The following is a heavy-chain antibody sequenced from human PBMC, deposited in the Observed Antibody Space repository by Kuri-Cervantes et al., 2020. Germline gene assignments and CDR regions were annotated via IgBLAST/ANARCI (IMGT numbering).Heavy chain of an antibody. CDR1: GGSISSGGYY. Sequence: SETLSLTCTVSGGSISSGGYYWSWLRQHPGKGLESIGYIYYSGSTYSNPSLKSPVTISVDTSKNQFSRKRSSVTAADTSVYYCARAGIVVVTTPIYYLAYWGQGTMVPVSS. J-gene: IGHJ4*02. CDR2: IYYSGST. CDR3: ARAGIVVVTTPIYYLAY. D-gene: IGHD2-21*02. V-gene: IGHV4-31*01.